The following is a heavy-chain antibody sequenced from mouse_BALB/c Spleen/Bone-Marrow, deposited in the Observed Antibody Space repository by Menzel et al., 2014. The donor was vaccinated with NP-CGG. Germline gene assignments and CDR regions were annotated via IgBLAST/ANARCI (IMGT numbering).Heavy chain of an antibody. D-gene: IGHD2-14*01. CDR2: ISTYYGDA. Sequence: QVHLQQPGAELVRPGVSVKISCKGSGYTFTDYAMHWVKQSHAKSLEWIGVISTYYGDASYNQKFKGKATMTVDKSSSTAYMELARLTSEDSAIYYCARSGKVRNAMDYWGQGTSVTVSS. V-gene: IGHV1S137*01. J-gene: IGHJ4*01. CDR3: ARSGKVRNAMDY. CDR1: GYTFTDYA.